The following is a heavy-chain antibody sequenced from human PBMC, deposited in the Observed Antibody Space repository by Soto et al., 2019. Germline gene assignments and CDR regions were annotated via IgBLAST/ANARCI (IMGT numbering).Heavy chain of an antibody. D-gene: IGHD6-13*01. Sequence: QVQLVQSGAEVKKPGASVKVSWKTSGYACSTYPISWVRQAPGQGLEWVGWISTYNGKTNYGQKFQGRVTITTDTSTSTAYMDLRNLRSDDTAVYYCARDRVEAALGTFDQWGQGTLVTLSS. J-gene: IGHJ4*02. CDR1: GYACSTYP. CDR3: ARDRVEAALGTFDQ. V-gene: IGHV1-18*01. CDR2: ISTYNGKT.